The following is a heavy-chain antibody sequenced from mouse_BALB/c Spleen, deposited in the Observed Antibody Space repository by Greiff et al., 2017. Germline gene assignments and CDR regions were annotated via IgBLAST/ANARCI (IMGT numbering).Heavy chain of an antibody. J-gene: IGHJ2*01. V-gene: IGHV5-6-5*01. CDR3: ARTSYYDPRGYLDY. CDR1: GFTFSSYA. Sequence: EVQLVESGGGFVKPGGSLKLSCAASGFTFSSYAMSWVRQTPEKRLEWVASISSGGSTYYPDSVKGRFTISRDNARNILYLQMSSLRSEDTAMYYCARTSYYDPRGYLDYWGQGTTLTVSS. D-gene: IGHD2-4*01. CDR2: ISSGGST.